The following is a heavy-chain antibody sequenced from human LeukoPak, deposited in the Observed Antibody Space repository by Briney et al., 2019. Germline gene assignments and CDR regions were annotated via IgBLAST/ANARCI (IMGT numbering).Heavy chain of an antibody. V-gene: IGHV3-23*01. CDR2: ISAGGGNT. Sequence: GSLRLSCAASGFSFSNFAMNWVRQAPGKGLEWVSSISAGGGNTYYGDSVEGRFITSRDNSKNTLYLQMNSLRVEDTAVYYCAKVPDTAAGDVEQVWGQGTLVTVSS. J-gene: IGHJ4*02. CDR1: GFSFSNFA. D-gene: IGHD5-18*01. CDR3: AKVPDTAAGDVEQV.